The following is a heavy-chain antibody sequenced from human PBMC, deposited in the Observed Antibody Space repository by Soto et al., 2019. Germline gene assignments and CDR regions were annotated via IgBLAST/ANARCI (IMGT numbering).Heavy chain of an antibody. D-gene: IGHD6-13*01. CDR2: ISGSGGST. CDR3: AKVWQLVFDYFDY. CDR1: GFTFSSYA. J-gene: IGHJ4*02. Sequence: EVQLLESGGGLVQPGGSLRLSCAASGFTFSSYAMSWVRQAPGKGLEWVSAISGSGGSTYYTDSVKGRFTISRDNSKNTLYLQMNSLRAEDTAVYYCAKVWQLVFDYFDYWGQGTLVTVSS. V-gene: IGHV3-23*01.